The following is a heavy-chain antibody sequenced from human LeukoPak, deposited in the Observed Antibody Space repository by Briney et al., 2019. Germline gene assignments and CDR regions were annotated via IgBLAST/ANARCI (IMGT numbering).Heavy chain of an antibody. J-gene: IGHJ5*02. CDR3: ARARGWQWLGNWFDP. Sequence: SQTLSLTCAISGDSVSSNSAAWNWIRQSPSRGLEWLGRTYYRSKWYNDYAVSVKSRIIINPDTSKNQFSLQLNSVTPEDTAVYYCARARGWQWLGNWFDPWGQGTLVTVSS. D-gene: IGHD6-19*01. CDR2: TYYRSKWYN. V-gene: IGHV6-1*01. CDR1: GDSVSSNSAA.